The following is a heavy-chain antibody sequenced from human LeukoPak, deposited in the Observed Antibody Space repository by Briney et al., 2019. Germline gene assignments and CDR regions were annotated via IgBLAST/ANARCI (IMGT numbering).Heavy chain of an antibody. CDR2: INPSGGST. CDR1: GYTFTSYY. V-gene: IGHV1-46*01. D-gene: IGHD1-26*01. J-gene: IGHJ3*01. CDR3: ARGSIVGAKTLGFGAFDV. Sequence: ASVKVSCKASGYTFTSYYMHWVRQAPGQGLEWMGIINPSGGSTSYAQKFQGRVTMTRDTSTSTVYMELSSLRSEDTAVYYCARGSIVGAKTLGFGAFDVWGQGTMVTVSS.